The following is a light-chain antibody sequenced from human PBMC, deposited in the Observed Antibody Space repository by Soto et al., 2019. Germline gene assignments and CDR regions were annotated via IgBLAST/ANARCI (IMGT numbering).Light chain of an antibody. CDR2: SAS. J-gene: IGKJ4*01. V-gene: IGKV3D-20*01. CDR1: QSLSSSY. CDR3: QQDGISPLT. Sequence: EIGLTQSPATLSLSTGERATLSCGASQSLSSSYLAWYQQKPRLPPRLLIYSASSRATGIPERFSGSGSGPEFSPTISRWETEDCAVDYCQQDGISPLTIGGGTQVEI.